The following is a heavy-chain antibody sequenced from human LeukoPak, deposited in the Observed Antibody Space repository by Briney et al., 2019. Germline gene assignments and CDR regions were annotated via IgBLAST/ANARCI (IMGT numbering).Heavy chain of an antibody. J-gene: IGHJ4*02. CDR2: IFPSGGEI. CDR1: GFTFSTFA. D-gene: IGHD2-8*02. V-gene: IGHV3-23*01. Sequence: GGSLRLSCEASGFTFSTFAMIWVRQPPGKGLEWVSIIFPSGGEIHYADCVRGRFTISRVNSKRTMSLQMNSLRAEDTAIYYCATYRQVLLPFESWGQGTLVTVSS. CDR3: ATYRQVLLPFES.